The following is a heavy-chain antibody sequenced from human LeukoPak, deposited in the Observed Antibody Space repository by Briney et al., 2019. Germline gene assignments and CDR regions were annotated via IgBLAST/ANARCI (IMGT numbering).Heavy chain of an antibody. CDR2: INPSGGST. D-gene: IGHD6-13*01. V-gene: IGHV1-46*01. CDR1: GYTFTSYY. Sequence: ASVKVSCKXSGYTFTSYYMHWVRQAPGQGLEGMGIINPSGGSTSYAQKFQGRVTMTRDTSTSTVYMELSSLRSEDTAVYYCARDRTKGIAAAGIDYWGQGTLVTVSS. CDR3: ARDRTKGIAAAGIDY. J-gene: IGHJ4*02.